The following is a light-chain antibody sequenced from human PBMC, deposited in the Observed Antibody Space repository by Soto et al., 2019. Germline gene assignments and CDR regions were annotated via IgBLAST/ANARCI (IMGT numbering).Light chain of an antibody. CDR3: QQSYTTPVYS. J-gene: IGKJ2*01. V-gene: IGKV1-39*01. CDR2: AAS. Sequence: NQMSQSPASLSASVGDRVTITCRASQNINSYLHWYQQKPGKAPRLLIYAASTLQSGVPSRFSGSGSGTDFTLTISNLQPEDFATYFCQQSYTTPVYSFGQGTKVDIK. CDR1: QNINSY.